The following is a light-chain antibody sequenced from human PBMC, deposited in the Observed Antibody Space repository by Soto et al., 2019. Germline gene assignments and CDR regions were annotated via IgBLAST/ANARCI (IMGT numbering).Light chain of an antibody. CDR3: CAYAGSGTVV. CDR2: EAT. CDR1: SSDVGTYHL. V-gene: IGLV2-23*01. Sequence: QSALTQPASVSGSPEQSITISCTGTSSDVGTYHLVSWYQQHPGRAPKVMIYEATKRPSGVSNRVSGSKSGNTASLTISGLQAEDEADYYCCAYAGSGTVVFGGGTKLTVL. J-gene: IGLJ3*02.